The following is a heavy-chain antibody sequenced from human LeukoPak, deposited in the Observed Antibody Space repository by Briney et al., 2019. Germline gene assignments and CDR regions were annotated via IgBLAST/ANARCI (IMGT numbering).Heavy chain of an antibody. J-gene: IGHJ5*02. CDR3: ARDPLRYFDWPAGGWFDP. V-gene: IGHV3-48*04. Sequence: PGGSLRLSCAASGFTFSSYSMNWVRQAPGKGLEWVSYISSSGSTIYYADSVKGRFTISRDNAKNSLYLQMNSLRAEDTAVYYCARDPLRYFDWPAGGWFDPWGQGTLVTVSS. CDR1: GFTFSSYS. CDR2: ISSSGSTI. D-gene: IGHD3-9*01.